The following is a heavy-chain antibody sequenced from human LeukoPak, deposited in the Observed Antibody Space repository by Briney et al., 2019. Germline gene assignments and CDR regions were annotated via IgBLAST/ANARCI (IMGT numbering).Heavy chain of an antibody. D-gene: IGHD5-12*01. CDR2: ISAYNGNT. CDR3: ARVGGYTFYYYYYYMDV. J-gene: IGHJ6*03. Sequence: VASVKVSCKASGYTFTSYGISWVRQAPGQGLEWMGWISAYNGNTNYAQKLQGRVTMTTDTSTSTAYMELRSLRSDDTAVYYCARVGGYTFYYYYYYMDVWGKGTTVTISS. CDR1: GYTFTSYG. V-gene: IGHV1-18*01.